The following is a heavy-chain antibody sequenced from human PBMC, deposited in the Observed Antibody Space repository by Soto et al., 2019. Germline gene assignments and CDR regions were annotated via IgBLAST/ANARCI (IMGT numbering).Heavy chain of an antibody. J-gene: IGHJ4*02. CDR1: GFTFSSYS. CDR2: ISSSSSYI. D-gene: IGHD3-16*02. Sequence: LRLSCAASGFTFSSYSMNWVRQAPGKGLEWVSSISSSSSYIYYADSVKGRFTISRDNAKNSLYLQMNSLRAEDTAVYYCARVETRRFKYVWGSYRPVYYFDYWGQGTLVTVSS. V-gene: IGHV3-21*01. CDR3: ARVETRRFKYVWGSYRPVYYFDY.